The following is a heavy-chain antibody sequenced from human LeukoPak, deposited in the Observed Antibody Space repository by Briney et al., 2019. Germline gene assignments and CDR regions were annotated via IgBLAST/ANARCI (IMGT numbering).Heavy chain of an antibody. CDR1: GYTFTSYG. V-gene: IGHV1-18*01. CDR2: ISAYNGNT. D-gene: IGHD3-22*01. Sequence: ASVKVSCKASGYTFTSYGISWVRQAPGQGLEWMGWISAYNGNTNYAQKLQGRVAMTTDTSTSTAYMELRSLRSDDTAVYYCARVHYYDSVFDYWGQGTLVTVSS. J-gene: IGHJ4*02. CDR3: ARVHYYDSVFDY.